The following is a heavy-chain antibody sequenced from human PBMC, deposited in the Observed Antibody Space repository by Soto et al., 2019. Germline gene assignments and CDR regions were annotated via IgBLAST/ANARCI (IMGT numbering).Heavy chain of an antibody. V-gene: IGHV4-30-4*01. CDR3: AIYVGNSVYFDY. CDR1: GGSISSGDYY. CDR2: IYYSGST. D-gene: IGHD3-16*01. Sequence: QVQLQESGPGLVKPSQTLSLTCTVSGGSISSGDYYWSWIRQPPGKGLEWIGYIYYSGSTYYNPTLKCRVTISVDTSKHHVSLKLSSVTAADTAVYYCAIYVGNSVYFDYWGQGTLVTVSS. J-gene: IGHJ4*02.